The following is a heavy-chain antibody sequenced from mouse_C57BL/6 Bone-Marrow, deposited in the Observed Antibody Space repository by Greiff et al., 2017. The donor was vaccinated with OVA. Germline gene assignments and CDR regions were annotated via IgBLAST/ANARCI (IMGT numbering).Heavy chain of an antibody. CDR1: GYTFTSYW. CDR3: ARHYDYDVGYAMDY. V-gene: IGHV1-55*01. Sequence: QVQLQQPGAELVKPGASVKMSCKASGYTFTSYWITWVKQRPGQGLEWIGDIYPGSGSTNYNEKFKSKATLTVDTSSSTAYMQLSSLTSEDSAVYYCARHYDYDVGYAMDYWGQGTSVIVSS. J-gene: IGHJ4*01. D-gene: IGHD2-4*01. CDR2: IYPGSGST.